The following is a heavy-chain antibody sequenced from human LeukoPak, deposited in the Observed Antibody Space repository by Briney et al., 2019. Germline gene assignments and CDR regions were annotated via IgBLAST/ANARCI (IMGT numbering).Heavy chain of an antibody. Sequence: PGGSLRLSCAASGFAFSSYEMNWVRQAPGKGLEWVSYISSSGSTIYYADAVRGRFTISRDNDKNSLYLQMNSLRAEDTAVYYCARDPPYDILTGLMWDYWGQGTLVTVSS. V-gene: IGHV3-48*03. D-gene: IGHD3-9*01. J-gene: IGHJ4*02. CDR2: ISSSGSTI. CDR3: ARDPPYDILTGLMWDY. CDR1: GFAFSSYE.